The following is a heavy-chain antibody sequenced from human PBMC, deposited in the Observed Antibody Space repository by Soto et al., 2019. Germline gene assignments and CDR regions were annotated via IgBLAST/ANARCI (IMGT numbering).Heavy chain of an antibody. V-gene: IGHV4-39*01. Sequence: PSETLSLTCTVSGGSISSSSYYWGWIRQPPGKGLEWIGSIYYSGSTYYNPSLKSRVTISVDTSKNQFSLKLSSVTAADTAVYYCAAIFGVVFPYYMDGWGKGTTVTVSS. D-gene: IGHD3-3*01. CDR3: AAIFGVVFPYYMDG. CDR1: GGSISSSSYY. CDR2: IYYSGST. J-gene: IGHJ6*03.